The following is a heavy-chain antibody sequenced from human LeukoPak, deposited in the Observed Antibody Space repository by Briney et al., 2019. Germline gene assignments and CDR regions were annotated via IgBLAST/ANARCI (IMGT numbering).Heavy chain of an antibody. J-gene: IGHJ4*02. D-gene: IGHD3-22*01. CDR2: ISGSGGST. CDR1: GFTFSSYA. V-gene: IGHV3-23*01. CDR3: AKDETGNYYDSSGYPSYFDY. Sequence: GGSLRLSCAASGFTFSSYAMSWVRQAPGKGLEWVSAISGSGGSTYYADSVKGRFTISRDNSKNTLYLQMNSLRAEDTAVYYCAKDETGNYYDSSGYPSYFDYWGQGTLVTVPS.